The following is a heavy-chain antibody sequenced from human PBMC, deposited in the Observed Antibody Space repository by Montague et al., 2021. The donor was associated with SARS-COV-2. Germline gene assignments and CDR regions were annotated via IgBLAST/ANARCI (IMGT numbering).Heavy chain of an antibody. D-gene: IGHD2-21*02. CDR1: GFAFSSYE. Sequence: SLRLSCAASGFAFSSYEMNWVRQAPGKGLEWIAYISSSGGSIQYADFMMGRFTISRDIARNSLYLQMNSLRAEDTAVYYCAREVAGCHGDCNDYWGQGTLVTVSS. V-gene: IGHV3-48*03. CDR2: ISSSGGSI. J-gene: IGHJ4*02. CDR3: AREVAGCHGDCNDY.